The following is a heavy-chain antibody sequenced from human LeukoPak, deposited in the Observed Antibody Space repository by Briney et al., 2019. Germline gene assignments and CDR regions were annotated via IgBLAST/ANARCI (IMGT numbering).Heavy chain of an antibody. CDR1: GFTFSSYG. D-gene: IGHD4-17*01. V-gene: IGHV3-30*18. J-gene: IGHJ4*02. CDR2: ISYDGSHK. CDR3: AKEEGYGDYDFDY. Sequence: GGSLRLSCAASGFTFSSYGMHWVRQAPGKCLEWVAAISYDGSHKYYADSVKGRFTLSRDNSENTLYLQMNSLRAEDTAVYYCAKEEGYGDYDFDYWGQGTLVTVSS.